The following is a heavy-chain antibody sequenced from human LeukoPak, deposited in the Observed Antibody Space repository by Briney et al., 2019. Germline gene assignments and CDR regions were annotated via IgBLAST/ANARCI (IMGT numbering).Heavy chain of an antibody. Sequence: SVKVSCKASGGTFSRHPVSWVRQAPGQGLEWMGRIIPIFGTANYAQKFQGRVTITADESTSTAYMELSSLRSEDTALYYCARTTGAAAVFNYWGQGTLVTVSS. CDR3: ARTTGAAAVFNY. D-gene: IGHD6-13*01. CDR2: IIPIFGTA. CDR1: GGTFSRHP. J-gene: IGHJ4*02. V-gene: IGHV1-69*13.